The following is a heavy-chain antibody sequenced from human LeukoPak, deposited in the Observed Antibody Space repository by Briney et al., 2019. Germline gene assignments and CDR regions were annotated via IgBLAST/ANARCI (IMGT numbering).Heavy chain of an antibody. D-gene: IGHD5-18*01. CDR3: ARTHPFGYSYGPYFDY. J-gene: IGHJ4*02. V-gene: IGHV4-59*08. CDR2: IYYNGNT. CDR1: GGSISSYY. Sequence: SETLSLTCTVSGGSISSYYWSWIRQPPGKGLECIGYIYYNGNTDYNPSLKSRVTISVDTSKNQFSLKVNSVTAADTAVYYCARTHPFGYSYGPYFDYWGQGTLVTVSS.